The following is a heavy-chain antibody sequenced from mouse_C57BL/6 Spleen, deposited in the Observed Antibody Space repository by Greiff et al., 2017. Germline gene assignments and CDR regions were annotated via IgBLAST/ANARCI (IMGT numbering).Heavy chain of an antibody. Sequence: VQLQQPGTELVKPGASVKLSCKASGYTFTSYWMHWVKQRPGQGLEWIGNINPSNGGTNYNEKFKSKATLTVDKSSSTAYMQLSSLTSEDSAVYYYAGHYYGSSYWFAYWGQGTLVTVSA. J-gene: IGHJ3*01. CDR2: INPSNGGT. CDR1: GYTFTSYW. D-gene: IGHD1-1*01. CDR3: AGHYYGSSYWFAY. V-gene: IGHV1-53*01.